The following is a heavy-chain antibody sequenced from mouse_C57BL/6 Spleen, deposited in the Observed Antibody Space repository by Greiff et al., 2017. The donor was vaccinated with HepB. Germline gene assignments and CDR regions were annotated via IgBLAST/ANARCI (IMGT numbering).Heavy chain of an antibody. CDR3: ARRDYGEAMDY. CDR1: GYTFTSYG. D-gene: IGHD1-1*01. J-gene: IGHJ4*01. V-gene: IGHV1-81*01. CDR2: IYPRSGNT. Sequence: LQQSGAELARPGASVKLSCTASGYTFTSYGISWVKQRTGQGLEWIGEIYPRSGNTYYNEKFKGKATLTADKSSSTAYMELRSLTSEDSAVYFCARRDYGEAMDYWGQGTSVTVSS.